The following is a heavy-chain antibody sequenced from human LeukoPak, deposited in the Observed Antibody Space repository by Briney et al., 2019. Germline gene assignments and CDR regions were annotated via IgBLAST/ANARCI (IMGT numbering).Heavy chain of an antibody. CDR1: GFTVSSNY. CDR2: ISSSGSTI. CDR3: ATAVTAMVTSDAFDI. V-gene: IGHV3-11*01. Sequence: SGGSLRLSCAASGFTVSSNYMSWISQAPGKGLEWVSYISSSGSTIYYADSVKGRFTISRDNAKNSLYLQMNSLRAEDTAVYYCATAVTAMVTSDAFDIWGQGTMVTVSS. J-gene: IGHJ3*02. D-gene: IGHD5-18*01.